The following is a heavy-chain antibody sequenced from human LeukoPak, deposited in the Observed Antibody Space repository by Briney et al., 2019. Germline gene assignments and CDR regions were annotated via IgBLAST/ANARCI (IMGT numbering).Heavy chain of an antibody. CDR1: GYTFTGYY. V-gene: IGHV1-2*02. CDR3: ARERIAVAGTGRRSWFDP. CDR2: INPNSGGT. D-gene: IGHD6-19*01. Sequence: ASVKVSFKASGYTFTGYYMHWVRQAPGQGLEWMGWINPNSGGTNYAQKFQGRVTMTRDTSISTAYMELSRLRSDDTAVYYCARERIAVAGTGRRSWFDPWGQGTLVTVSS. J-gene: IGHJ5*02.